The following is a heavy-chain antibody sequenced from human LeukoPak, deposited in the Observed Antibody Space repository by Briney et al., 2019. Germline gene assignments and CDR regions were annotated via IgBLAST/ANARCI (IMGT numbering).Heavy chain of an antibody. D-gene: IGHD4-17*01. CDR3: ARYTTGGGFDY. CDR2: IYNSGST. Sequence: SETLSLTCSVSGDSISIYYWSWIRQPPGKGLEWIGYIYNSGSTNYNPSLKSRVTISVDTSKNQFSLKLSSVTAADTAVYYCARYTTGGGFDYWGQGTLVTVSS. CDR1: GDSISIYY. J-gene: IGHJ4*02. V-gene: IGHV4-59*01.